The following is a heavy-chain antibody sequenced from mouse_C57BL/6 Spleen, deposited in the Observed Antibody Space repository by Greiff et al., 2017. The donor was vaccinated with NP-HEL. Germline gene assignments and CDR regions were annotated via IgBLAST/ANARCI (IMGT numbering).Heavy chain of an antibody. Sequence: QVQLQQPGAELVMPGASVKLSCKASGYTFTSYWMHWVKQRPGQGLEWIGEIDPSDSSTNYNHKFKGKSTLTVDKSSSNAYMQLSSLTSEDSAVYYCATPLLTTVVGYAMDYWGQGTSVTVSS. D-gene: IGHD1-1*01. V-gene: IGHV1-69*01. CDR2: IDPSDSST. J-gene: IGHJ4*01. CDR1: GYTFTSYW. CDR3: ATPLLTTVVGYAMDY.